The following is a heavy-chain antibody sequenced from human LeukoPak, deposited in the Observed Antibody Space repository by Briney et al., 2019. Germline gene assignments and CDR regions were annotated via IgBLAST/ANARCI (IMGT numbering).Heavy chain of an antibody. CDR2: IYYSGST. J-gene: IGHJ4*02. V-gene: IGHV4-59*01. CDR1: GGSISSYY. CDR3: ARAYSSSWYWDY. D-gene: IGHD6-13*01. Sequence: SETLSLTCTVSGGSISSYYWSWIRQPPGKGLEWIGYIYYSGSTNYNPSLKSRVTISVDTSKNQFSLKLSSVTAADTAVYYCARAYSSSWYWDYWGQGILVTVSS.